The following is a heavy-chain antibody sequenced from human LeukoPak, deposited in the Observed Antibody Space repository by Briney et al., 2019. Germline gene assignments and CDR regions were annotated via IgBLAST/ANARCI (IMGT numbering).Heavy chain of an antibody. D-gene: IGHD4-23*01. CDR2: ISSSGSSI. V-gene: IGHV3-11*01. CDR1: GFTFSDYY. J-gene: IGHJ3*02. Sequence: GGSLRLSCAASGFTFSDYYMSWIRQAPGKGLEWISYISSSGSSIYYADSVKGRFTISRDNSKNTLYLQMNSLRAEDTAVYYCAKVWDYGGNGLAFDIWGQGTMVTVSS. CDR3: AKVWDYGGNGLAFDI.